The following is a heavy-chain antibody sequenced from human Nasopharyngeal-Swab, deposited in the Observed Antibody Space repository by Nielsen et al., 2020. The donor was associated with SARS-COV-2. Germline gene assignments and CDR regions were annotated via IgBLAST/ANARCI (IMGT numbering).Heavy chain of an antibody. D-gene: IGHD6-13*01. V-gene: IGHV3-21*01. CDR1: GFSFSSYS. CDR2: ISSSSSYI. Sequence: GGSLRLSCAASGFSFSSYSMNWVRQAPGKGLEWVSTISSSSSYIYYADSVKGRFTISRDNAKKSLYLQMNSLRAEDTAVYYCARDPPEKISSSWYRYYYYGMDVWGQGTTVTVSS. J-gene: IGHJ6*02. CDR3: ARDPPEKISSSWYRYYYYGMDV.